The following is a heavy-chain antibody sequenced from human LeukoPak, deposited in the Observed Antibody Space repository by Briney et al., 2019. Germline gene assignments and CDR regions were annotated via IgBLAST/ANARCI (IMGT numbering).Heavy chain of an antibody. CDR1: GYIFTSYG. Sequence: GASVKVSCKASGYIFTSYGISWVRQAPGQGLEWMGWISGYNGNTAHAQMLQGRVTMTTDTSTTTAYMELRGLRSDDTAVYYCARSGYCSGASCYAEGIDHWGQGTLVTVSS. J-gene: IGHJ4*02. D-gene: IGHD2-2*01. V-gene: IGHV1-18*01. CDR2: ISGYNGNT. CDR3: ARSGYCSGASCYAEGIDH.